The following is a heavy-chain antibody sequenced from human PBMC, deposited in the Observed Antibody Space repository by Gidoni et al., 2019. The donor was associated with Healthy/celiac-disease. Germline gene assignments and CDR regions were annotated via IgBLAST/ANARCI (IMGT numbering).Heavy chain of an antibody. J-gene: IGHJ5*02. CDR2: ISTSSSYT. V-gene: IGHV3-11*06. CDR1: GFTFSDSY. D-gene: IGHD2-2*02. CDR3: ARQYCRSTSCYKGGWFDP. Sequence: QVQLVESGGGLVKPGWSMRLSCSASGFTFSDSYLSWIRQAPGKGLEWVSYISTSSSYTNYADSVKGRFTISRDNAKKSLYLQMNSVRAEDTAVYYCARQYCRSTSCYKGGWFDPWGQGTLVTVSS.